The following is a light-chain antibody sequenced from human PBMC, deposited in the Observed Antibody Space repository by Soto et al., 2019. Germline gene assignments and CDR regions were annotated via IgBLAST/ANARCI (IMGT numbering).Light chain of an antibody. CDR1: QSVGTY. CDR3: QQRSCTPHT. Sequence: DIQMTQSPSSLSASVGDRVTITCRASQSVGTYLSWYQQKEGKAPKLLINVASTLQSVVPSRFSGRGSGTDFTLAISSLQPADCATYDCQQRSCTPHTFGGGTRVEIK. CDR2: VAS. V-gene: IGKV1-39*01. J-gene: IGKJ4*01.